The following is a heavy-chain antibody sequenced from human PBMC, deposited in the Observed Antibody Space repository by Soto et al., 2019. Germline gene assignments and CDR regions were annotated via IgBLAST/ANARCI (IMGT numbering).Heavy chain of an antibody. CDR2: IYSGGST. D-gene: IGHD3-22*01. Sequence: GGSLRLSCAASGFTVISNYMSWVRQAPGKGLEWVSVIYSGGSTYYADSVKGRFTISRDNSKNTLYLQMNSLRAEDTAVYYCARLYDSSGYYYVWGQGTLVTVSS. CDR3: ARLYDSSGYYYV. J-gene: IGHJ4*02. CDR1: GFTVISNY. V-gene: IGHV3-53*01.